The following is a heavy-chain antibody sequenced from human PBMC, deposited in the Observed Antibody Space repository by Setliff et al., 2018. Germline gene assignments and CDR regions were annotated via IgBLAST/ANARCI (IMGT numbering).Heavy chain of an antibody. J-gene: IGHJ5*02. CDR3: ARERQGGFLEWSPLDP. D-gene: IGHD3-3*01. CDR1: GVSISSYY. CDR2: IQRSGGT. Sequence: PSETLSLTCNVSGVSISSYYWSWIRQPPGKGLESIGYIQRSGGTNYNPALKSRVTISVDTSTNQFSLKLRSVTAADTARYFCARERQGGFLEWSPLDPWGQGILVTVSS. V-gene: IGHV4-59*12.